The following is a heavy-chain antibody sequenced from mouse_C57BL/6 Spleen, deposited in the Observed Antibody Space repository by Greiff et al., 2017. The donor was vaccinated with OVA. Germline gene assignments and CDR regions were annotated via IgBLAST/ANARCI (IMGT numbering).Heavy chain of an antibody. Sequence: DVKLVESGGGLVKPGGSLKLSCAASGFTFSSYAMSWVRQTPEKRLEWVATISDGGSYTYYPDNVKGRFTISRDNAKNNLYLQMSHLKSEDTAMYYCARERDYYGSSRYYAMDYWGQGTSVTVSS. D-gene: IGHD1-1*01. V-gene: IGHV5-4*01. CDR2: ISDGGSYT. J-gene: IGHJ4*01. CDR1: GFTFSSYA. CDR3: ARERDYYGSSRYYAMDY.